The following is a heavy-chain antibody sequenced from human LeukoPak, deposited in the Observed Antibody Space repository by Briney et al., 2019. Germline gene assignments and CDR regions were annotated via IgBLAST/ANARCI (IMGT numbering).Heavy chain of an antibody. CDR3: ARDSATVTKTAYQYYYCGMDV. D-gene: IGHD4-11*01. Sequence: PSETLSLTCTVSGGSISSGGYYWSWLRQHPGTGLEWIGYIYYSGSTYYNPSLKSRVTISVDTSKNQFSLKLSSVTAADTAVYYCARDSATVTKTAYQYYYCGMDVWGQGTTVTVSS. CDR2: IYYSGST. V-gene: IGHV4-31*03. CDR1: GGSISSGGYY. J-gene: IGHJ6*02.